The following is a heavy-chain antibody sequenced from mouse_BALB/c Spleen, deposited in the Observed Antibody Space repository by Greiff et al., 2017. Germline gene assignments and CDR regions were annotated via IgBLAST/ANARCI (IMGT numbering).Heavy chain of an antibody. V-gene: IGHV1-26*01. CDR2: VNPNNGGT. Sequence: VQLKESGPDLVKPGASVKISCKASGYSFTGYYMHWVKQSHGKSLEWIGRVNPNNGGTSYNQKFKGKAILTVDKSSSTAYMELRSLTSEDSAVYYCARNYRYDEESPWVAYWGQGTLVTVSA. CDR3: ARNYRYDEESPWVAY. J-gene: IGHJ3*01. D-gene: IGHD2-14*01. CDR1: GYSFTGYY.